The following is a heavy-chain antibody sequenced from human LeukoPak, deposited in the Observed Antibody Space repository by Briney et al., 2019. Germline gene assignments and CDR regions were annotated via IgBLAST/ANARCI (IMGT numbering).Heavy chain of an antibody. CDR3: ARRGDTYDFWSGYDY. CDR2: INPNSGGT. J-gene: IGHJ4*02. CDR1: GYTFTAYY. V-gene: IGHV1-2*02. Sequence: ASVKVSCKASGYTFTAYYMHWVRQAPGQGLEWMGWINPNSGGTNYAQKFQGRVTMTRDTSISTAYMELSRLRSDDTAVYYCARRGDTYDFWSGYDYWGQGTLVTVSS. D-gene: IGHD3-3*01.